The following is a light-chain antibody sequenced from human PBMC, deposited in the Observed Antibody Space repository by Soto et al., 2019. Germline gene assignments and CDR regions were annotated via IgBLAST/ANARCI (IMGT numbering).Light chain of an antibody. CDR1: HHISYY. CDR2: AAS. J-gene: IGKJ4*01. Sequence: DIQLTQSPSFLSASVGDRVTITCRASHHISYYLAWYQHKPGKAPKLLIYAASTLQSGVPSRFSGSGSGRDFTLTFSSLQPEDLATYYCQQLKSYPITFGGGTKVEIK. V-gene: IGKV1-9*01. CDR3: QQLKSYPIT.